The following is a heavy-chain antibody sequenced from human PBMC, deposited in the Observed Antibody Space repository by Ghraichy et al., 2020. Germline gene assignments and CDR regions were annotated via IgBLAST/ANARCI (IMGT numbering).Heavy chain of an antibody. CDR3: ARSASMVASYYFDY. Sequence: ASVKVSCKASGSTFTDYYMHWVRQAPGQGLEWVGCINPKSGGTNYAQNFQGRVTMTRDTSIRTADMELSRLTSDDTAVYYCARSASMVASYYFDYWGQGTLVSVSS. CDR1: GSTFTDYY. V-gene: IGHV1-2*02. D-gene: IGHD2-15*01. J-gene: IGHJ4*02. CDR2: INPKSGGT.